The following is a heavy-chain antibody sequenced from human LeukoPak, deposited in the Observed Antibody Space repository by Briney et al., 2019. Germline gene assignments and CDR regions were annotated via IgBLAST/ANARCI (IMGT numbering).Heavy chain of an antibody. CDR2: IIPIFGTA. CDR3: ARGGIVGALDY. Sequence: GASVKVSCRASGGTFSSYAISWVRQAPGQGLEWMGGIIPIFGTANCAQKFQGRVTITADESTSTAYMELSSLRSEDTAVYYCARGGIVGALDYWGQGTLVTVSS. D-gene: IGHD1-26*01. J-gene: IGHJ4*02. CDR1: GGTFSSYA. V-gene: IGHV1-69*13.